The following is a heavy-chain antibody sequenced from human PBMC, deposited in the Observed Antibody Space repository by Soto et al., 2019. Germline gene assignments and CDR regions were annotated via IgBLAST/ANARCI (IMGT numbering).Heavy chain of an antibody. CDR3: ARGSGLSTVTTNSIVAGSPNDFDP. D-gene: IGHD4-17*01. J-gene: IGHJ5*02. CDR2: ISSSSSYI. Sequence: GGSVRLSCAASGFTFSSYSMNWVRQAPGKGLEWVSSISSSSSYIYYADSVKGRFTISRDNAKNSLYLQMNSLRAEDTAVYYCARGSGLSTVTTNSIVAGSPNDFDPWGQGTLVTVSS. CDR1: GFTFSSYS. V-gene: IGHV3-21*01.